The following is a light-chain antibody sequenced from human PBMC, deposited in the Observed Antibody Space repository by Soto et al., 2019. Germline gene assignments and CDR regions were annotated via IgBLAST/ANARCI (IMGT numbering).Light chain of an antibody. Sequence: QSVLTQPPSVSGAPGQRVTISCTGSSSNIGAGYDVHWYQQLPGTAPKLLIYGISNRPSGVPDRFSGSKSGTSASLAITGLQAEDEADYYCQSYDSSLREVFGGGTKLTVL. CDR3: QSYDSSLREV. CDR1: SSNIGAGYD. J-gene: IGLJ2*01. CDR2: GIS. V-gene: IGLV1-40*01.